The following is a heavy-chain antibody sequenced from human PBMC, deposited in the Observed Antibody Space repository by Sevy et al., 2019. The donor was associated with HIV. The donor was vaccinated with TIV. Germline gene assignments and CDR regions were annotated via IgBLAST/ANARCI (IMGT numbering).Heavy chain of an antibody. CDR3: AGENAWGRGYS. D-gene: IGHD1-26*01. CDR1: GGSITSLY. J-gene: IGHJ4*02. Sequence: QLPETLSLTCTVSGGSITSLYWNWIRQPPGKGLEWIANIYYNGHINYNPSLKSRVTLSLDTSKNQFSLGLSSVTAADTAMYYCAGENAWGRGYSWGQGTLVTVSS. CDR2: IYYNGHI. V-gene: IGHV4-59*08.